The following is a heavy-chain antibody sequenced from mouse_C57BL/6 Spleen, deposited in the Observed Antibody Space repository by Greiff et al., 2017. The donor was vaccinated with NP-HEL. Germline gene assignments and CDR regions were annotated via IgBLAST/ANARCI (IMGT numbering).Heavy chain of an antibody. J-gene: IGHJ1*03. CDR2: ISDGGSYT. Sequence: EVKLEESGGGLVKPGGSLKLSCAASGFTFSSYAMSWVRQTPEKRLEWVATISDGGSYTYYPDNVKGRFTISRDNAKNNLYLQMSHLKSEDTAMYYCARDPGSSFYWYFDVWGTGTTVTVSS. D-gene: IGHD1-1*01. V-gene: IGHV5-4*01. CDR1: GFTFSSYA. CDR3: ARDPGSSFYWYFDV.